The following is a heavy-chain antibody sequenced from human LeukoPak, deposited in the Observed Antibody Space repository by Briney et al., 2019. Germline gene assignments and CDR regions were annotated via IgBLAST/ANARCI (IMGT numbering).Heavy chain of an antibody. D-gene: IGHD3-22*01. CDR2: IYYSGST. Sequence: SETLSLTCTVSGGSISSYYWSWIRQPPGKGLEWIGYIYYSGSTNYNPSLKSRVTIPVDTSKNQFSLKLSSVTAADTAVYYCAREIYDSSGYFPLSYFDYWGQGTLVTVSS. CDR3: AREIYDSSGYFPLSYFDY. V-gene: IGHV4-59*01. CDR1: GGSISSYY. J-gene: IGHJ4*02.